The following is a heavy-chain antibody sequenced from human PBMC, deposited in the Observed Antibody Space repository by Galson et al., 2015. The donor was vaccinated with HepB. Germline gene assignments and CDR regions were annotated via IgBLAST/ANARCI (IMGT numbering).Heavy chain of an antibody. D-gene: IGHD3-22*01. CDR3: ARDPDDTNGYYLTFEY. V-gene: IGHV3-30*03. CDR1: GLTFSDYH. CDR2: ISYDGSNK. Sequence: SLRLSCAASGLTFSDYHMSWIRQAPGKGLEWVAVISYDGSNKYYIESVRGRFTISRDVSKSTLYLQMNSLRAEDTAVYYCARDPDDTNGYYLTFEYWGQGSLVTVSS. J-gene: IGHJ4*02.